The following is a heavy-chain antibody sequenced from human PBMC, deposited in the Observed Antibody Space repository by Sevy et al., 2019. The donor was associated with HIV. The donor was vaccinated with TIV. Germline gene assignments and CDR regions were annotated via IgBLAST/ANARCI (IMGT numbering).Heavy chain of an antibody. V-gene: IGHV3-9*01. CDR1: GFTFDDSA. J-gene: IGHJ6*02. D-gene: IGHD3-16*01. Sequence: GGSLRLSCAASGFTFDDSAMHWVRQAPGKGLEWVSTISWNRDIIVYGDSVKGRFTISRDNAKNSLYLQMKSLGAEDTALYYCAKSLTSFRGMDVWGQGTTVTVSS. CDR3: AKSLTSFRGMDV. CDR2: ISWNRDII.